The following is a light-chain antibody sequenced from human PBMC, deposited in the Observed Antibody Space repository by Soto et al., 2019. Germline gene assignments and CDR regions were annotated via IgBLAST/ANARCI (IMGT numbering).Light chain of an antibody. J-gene: IGKJ1*01. Sequence: EIVWTQSPGTLSLSPGDRATLSCRASQSVNSNYLAWYQRKPGQSPRLLIYDASHTATDIPYRFSASGSGTDFTLTITRLEEEDFAVYYFLQYGITPPTFGQGTKVEVQ. CDR1: QSVNSNY. V-gene: IGKV3-20*01. CDR2: DAS. CDR3: LQYGITPPT.